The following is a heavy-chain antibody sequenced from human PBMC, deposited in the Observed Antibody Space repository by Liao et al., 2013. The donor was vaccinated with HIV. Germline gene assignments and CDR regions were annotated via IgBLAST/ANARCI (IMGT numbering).Heavy chain of an antibody. D-gene: IGHD3-3*01. CDR2: INHSGST. V-gene: IGHV4-34*01. Sequence: QVQLQQWGAGLLKPSETLSLTCAVYGGSFSGYYLNWIRQLPGKGLEWIGEINHSGSTNYNPSLKSRVTISLDTSKNQFSLKLSAVTAADTAVYYCTRVNTIFGVVKRIFDYWGQGTLVTVSS. CDR3: TRVNTIFGVVKRIFDY. J-gene: IGHJ4*02. CDR1: GGSFSGYY.